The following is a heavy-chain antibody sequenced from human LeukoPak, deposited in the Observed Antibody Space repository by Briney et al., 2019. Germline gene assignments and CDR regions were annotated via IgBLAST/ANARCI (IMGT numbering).Heavy chain of an antibody. J-gene: IGHJ4*02. D-gene: IGHD5-24*01. CDR3: AREDLEMATTWYFDY. CDR1: GGPFSSSNDY. V-gene: IGHV4-39*07. Sequence: SETLSLTCIVSGGPFSSSNDYWGWIRQPPGKGLEWIGSIHYSGSTYYNSSLKSRVSISVDTSKNQFSLKLNSVTAADTAVYYCAREDLEMATTWYFDYWGQGTLVTVSS. CDR2: IHYSGST.